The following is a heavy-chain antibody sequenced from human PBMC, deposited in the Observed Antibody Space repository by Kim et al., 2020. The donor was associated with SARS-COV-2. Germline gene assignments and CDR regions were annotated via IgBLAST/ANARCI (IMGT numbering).Heavy chain of an antibody. V-gene: IGHV4-30-2*04. J-gene: IGHJ3*01. D-gene: IGHD3-9*01. Sequence: YFNTSLKSRVSLSVDTSKNQFSLKLSSGTAADTAKYYCARDAPVLRYFEAWGQGTMVTVSS. CDR3: ARDAPVLRYFEA.